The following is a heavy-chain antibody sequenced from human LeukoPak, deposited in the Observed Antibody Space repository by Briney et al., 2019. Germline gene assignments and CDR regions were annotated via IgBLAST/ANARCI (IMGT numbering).Heavy chain of an antibody. D-gene: IGHD3-22*01. CDR1: GYTFTGYH. CDR2: INPNSGGT. Sequence: ASVKVSCKASGYTFTGYHMHWVRQAPGQGLEWMGWINPNSGGTNYAQKFQGRVTMTRDTSISTAYMELSRLRSDDTAVYYCARDITMIVVAPGGFDYWGQGTLVTVSS. CDR3: ARDITMIVVAPGGFDY. J-gene: IGHJ4*02. V-gene: IGHV1-2*02.